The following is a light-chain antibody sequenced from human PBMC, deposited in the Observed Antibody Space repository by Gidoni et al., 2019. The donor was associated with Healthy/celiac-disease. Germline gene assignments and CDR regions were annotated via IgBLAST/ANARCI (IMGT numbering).Light chain of an antibody. J-gene: IGLJ2*01. CDR2: QDS. Sequence: SYELTQPPSMSVSPGQTASITCSGDKLGDKYACWHQQKPGQSPVLVIYQDSKRPSGIPEGFSGSNAGNTATLTISGTQAMDEADYYCQAWDSSSHVVFGGGTKLTVL. CDR1: KLGDKY. V-gene: IGLV3-1*01. CDR3: QAWDSSSHVV.